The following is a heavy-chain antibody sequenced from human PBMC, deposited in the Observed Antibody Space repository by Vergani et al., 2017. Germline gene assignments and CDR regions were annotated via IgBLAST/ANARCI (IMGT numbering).Heavy chain of an antibody. V-gene: IGHV4-34*01. CDR1: GGSFSGYY. J-gene: IGHJ6*02. CDR2: INHSGST. D-gene: IGHD3-10*01. Sequence: QVQLQQWGAGLLKPSETLSLTCAVYGGSFSGYYWSWIRQPPGKGLEWVGEINHSGSTNYNPSLKSRVTISVDTSKNQFSLKLSSVTTADTAVYYCARGNKLLWFREFPYYYYGMDVWGQGTTVTVSS. CDR3: ARGNKLLWFREFPYYYYGMDV.